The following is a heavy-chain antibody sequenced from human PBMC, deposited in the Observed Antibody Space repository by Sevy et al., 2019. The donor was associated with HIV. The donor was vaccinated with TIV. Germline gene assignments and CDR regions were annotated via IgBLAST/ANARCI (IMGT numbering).Heavy chain of an antibody. CDR2: IYYSGST. D-gene: IGHD3-3*01. J-gene: IGHJ4*02. V-gene: IGHV4-59*01. CDR3: AGVLFWGGYYSYYFDF. Sequence: SETLSLTCTVSGGSISSYYWSWIRQPPGKGLEWIGYIYYSGSTNYNPSLKSRVTISVDTSKNQFSLKLSSVTAADTAVYYCAGVLFWGGYYSYYFDFWGQGTLVTVSS. CDR1: GGSISSYY.